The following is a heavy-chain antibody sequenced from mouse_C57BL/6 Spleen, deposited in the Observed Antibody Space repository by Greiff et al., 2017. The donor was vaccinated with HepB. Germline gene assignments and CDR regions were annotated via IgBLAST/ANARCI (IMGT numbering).Heavy chain of an antibody. D-gene: IGHD2-3*01. CDR2: IDPEDGDT. V-gene: IGHV14-1*01. Sequence: SGAELVRPGASVKLSCTASGFNIKDYYMHWVKQRPEQGLEWIGRIDPEDGDTEYAPKFQGKATMTADTSSNTAYLQLSSLTSEDTAVYYCTTEEVDGYYEDDYWGQGTTLTVSS. CDR1: GFNIKDYY. J-gene: IGHJ2*01. CDR3: TTEEVDGYYEDDY.